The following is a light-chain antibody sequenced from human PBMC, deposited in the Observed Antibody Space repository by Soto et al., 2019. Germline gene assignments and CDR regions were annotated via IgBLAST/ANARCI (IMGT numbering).Light chain of an antibody. J-gene: IGKJ1*01. Sequence: EVVITQAPATLSVSPGERVTLSCRASQSINAHLAWYQQMPGQAPRFVIHGASTRATGIPARFSGSGFGTEFILTISSLQSEDFAVYYCQQYNTWLWTFGQGTKVEIE. V-gene: IGKV3-15*01. CDR3: QQYNTWLWT. CDR2: GAS. CDR1: QSINAH.